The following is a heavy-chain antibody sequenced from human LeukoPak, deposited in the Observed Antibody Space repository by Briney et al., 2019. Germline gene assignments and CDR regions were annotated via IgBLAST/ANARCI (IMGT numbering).Heavy chain of an antibody. CDR3: ARVLAAAGNNWFDP. V-gene: IGHV4-4*07. J-gene: IGHJ5*02. D-gene: IGHD6-13*01. CDR1: GGSFSIYY. Sequence: SETLSLTCTVSGGSFSIYYWTWIRQAAGKGLEWIGRIYTSGSTNYNPSLKSRVTISVDTSKNQFSLKLSSVTAADTAVYYCARVLAAAGNNWFDPWGQGTLVTVSS. CDR2: IYTSGST.